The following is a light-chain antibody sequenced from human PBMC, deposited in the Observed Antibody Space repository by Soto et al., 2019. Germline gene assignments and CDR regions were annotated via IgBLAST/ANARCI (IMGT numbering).Light chain of an antibody. J-gene: IGKJ1*01. V-gene: IGKV3-11*01. CDR1: QSVSTF. CDR3: QQGTDWPPGT. CDR2: DAS. Sequence: EIVLTQSPATLSLSPGXRATLSCRASQSVSTFLAWYQHKPGQAPRLLIYDASNRATGIPDRFRGSGSGTDFSLTISSLEPEDFALYYCQQGTDWPPGTFGQGTKVDIK.